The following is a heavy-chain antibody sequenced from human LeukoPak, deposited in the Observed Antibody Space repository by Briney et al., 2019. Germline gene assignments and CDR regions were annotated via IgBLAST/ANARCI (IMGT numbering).Heavy chain of an antibody. V-gene: IGHV1-2*02. CDR2: INPNSGGT. J-gene: IGHJ5*02. CDR1: GYTFTAYY. CDR3: ARVRDCFDP. Sequence: ASVKVSCKASGYTFTAYYIHWVRQAPGQGLEYMGWINPNSGGTNYAQKFQDRVTMTRDTSISTAYMELSRLRSDDTTVYYCARVRDCFDPWGQGTLVTVSS.